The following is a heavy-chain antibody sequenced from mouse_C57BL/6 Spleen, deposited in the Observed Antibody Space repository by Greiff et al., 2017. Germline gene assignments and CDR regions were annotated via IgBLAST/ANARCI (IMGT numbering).Heavy chain of an antibody. Sequence: QVQLQQSGAELVRPGASVTLSCKASGYTFTDYEMHWVKQTPVHGLEWIGAVDPETGGTAYTQKFKGKAILTADKSSSTAYMELRSLTSEDSAVYYCTNYDYERFAYWGQGTLVTVSA. D-gene: IGHD2-4*01. CDR1: GYTFTDYE. V-gene: IGHV1-15*01. CDR3: TNYDYERFAY. CDR2: VDPETGGT. J-gene: IGHJ3*01.